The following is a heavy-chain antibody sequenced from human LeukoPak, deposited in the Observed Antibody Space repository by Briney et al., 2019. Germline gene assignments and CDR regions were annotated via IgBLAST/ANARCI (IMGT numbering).Heavy chain of an antibody. CDR2: IHPNSGGT. D-gene: IGHD5-18*01. CDR1: GYTFTGYY. V-gene: IGHV1-2*02. J-gene: IGHJ4*02. CDR3: ARSPRGYSYGYRDY. Sequence: ASVTVSCKASGYTFTGYYMHWVPQAPGQGLEWMGWIHPNSGGTNYAQKFQGRVTMTRDTSISTAYMELSRLRSDDTAVYYCARSPRGYSYGYRDYWGQGTLVTVSS.